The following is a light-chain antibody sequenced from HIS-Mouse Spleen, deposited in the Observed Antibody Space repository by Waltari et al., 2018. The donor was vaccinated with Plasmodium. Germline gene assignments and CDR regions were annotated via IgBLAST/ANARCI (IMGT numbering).Light chain of an antibody. CDR1: NIGSKS. J-gene: IGLJ1*01. V-gene: IGLV3-21*02. CDR3: QVWDSSSDHYV. Sequence: SYVLTQPPSVSVAPGQTARITCGGNNIGSKSVHWYQQKPGQAPVLVVYDDSDRPSWIPGRFSGSNSGNTATLTSSRVEAGDEADYYCQVWDSSSDHYVFGTGTKVTVL. CDR2: DDS.